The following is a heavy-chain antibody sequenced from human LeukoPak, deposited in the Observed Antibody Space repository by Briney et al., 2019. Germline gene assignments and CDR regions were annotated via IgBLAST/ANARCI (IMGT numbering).Heavy chain of an antibody. Sequence: GGSLRLSCAASGFTFSSYSMNWVRQAPGKGLEWVSSISGSSSYIYYADSVKGRFTISRDNAKNSLYLQMNSLRAEDTAVYYCARDVGDGYNHQEIDYWGQGTLVTVSS. CDR3: ARDVGDGYNHQEIDY. D-gene: IGHD5-24*01. CDR1: GFTFSSYS. CDR2: ISGSSSYI. J-gene: IGHJ4*02. V-gene: IGHV3-21*01.